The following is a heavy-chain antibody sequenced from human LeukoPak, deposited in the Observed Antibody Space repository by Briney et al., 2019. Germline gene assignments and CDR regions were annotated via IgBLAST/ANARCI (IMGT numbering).Heavy chain of an antibody. CDR1: GGTFSSYT. D-gene: IGHD2-21*01. J-gene: IGHJ4*02. CDR2: IIPILSIA. CDR3: ARDLPYSVRWSILDY. V-gene: IGHV1-69*04. Sequence: SVKVSCKASGGTFSSYTISWVRQAPGQGLEWMGRIIPILSIANYAQKFQGRVTITADKSTSTAYMELSSLRSEDTAVYYCARDLPYSVRWSILDYWGQGTLVTVSS.